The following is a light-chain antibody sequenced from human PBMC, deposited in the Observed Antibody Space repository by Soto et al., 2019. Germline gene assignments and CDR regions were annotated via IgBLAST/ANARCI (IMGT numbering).Light chain of an antibody. J-gene: IGKJ1*01. CDR3: MQALQTPPT. V-gene: IGKV2-28*01. CDR2: LGS. Sequence: DIVMTPSPLSLPVTPGEPASISCRSSQSLLHSNGYNYLDWYLQKPGQSPQLLIYLGSSRASGVPDRFSGGGSGTDFTLKISRVEAEDVGIYYCMQALQTPPTFGQGTKVEIK. CDR1: QSLLHSNGYNY.